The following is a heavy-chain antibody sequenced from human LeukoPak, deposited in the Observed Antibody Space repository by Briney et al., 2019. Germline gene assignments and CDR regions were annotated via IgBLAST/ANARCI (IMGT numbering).Heavy chain of an antibody. V-gene: IGHV3-53*05. J-gene: IGHJ4*02. CDR1: GFSVSSNY. Sequence: GGSLRLSCAASGFSVSSNYVSWVRQAPGKGLEWVSVIYSGGTTCYADSIKGRFTISRDNSKNTLYLQMNSLRAEDTAVYYCAKDNPVLSYVKGGFDYWGQGTLVTVSS. D-gene: IGHD5-18*01. CDR3: AKDNPVLSYVKGGFDY. CDR2: IYSGGTT.